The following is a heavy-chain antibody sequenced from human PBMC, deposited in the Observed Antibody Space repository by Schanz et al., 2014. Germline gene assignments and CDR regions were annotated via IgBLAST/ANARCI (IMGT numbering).Heavy chain of an antibody. D-gene: IGHD6-13*01. CDR3: ARDRPPQQQADAFDI. CDR1: GFTFGTFW. J-gene: IGHJ3*02. V-gene: IGHV3-7*03. Sequence: EVQLVESGGGLLQPGGSLRLSCAASGFTFGTFWMSWVRQAPGKGLEWVAKIKPDGSEKLYVDSVRGRFAVSRDNVKNLLYLEMNSLRAEDTALYYCARDRPPQQQADAFDIWGQGTMVTVSS. CDR2: IKPDGSEK.